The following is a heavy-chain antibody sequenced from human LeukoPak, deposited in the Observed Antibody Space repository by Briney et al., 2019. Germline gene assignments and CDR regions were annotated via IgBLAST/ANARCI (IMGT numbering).Heavy chain of an antibody. CDR3: ARSRARYCSSTSCLALDY. CDR2: INHSGST. D-gene: IGHD2-2*01. J-gene: IGHJ4*02. V-gene: IGHV4-34*01. CDR1: GGSFSGYY. Sequence: SETLSLTCAVYGGSFSGYYWSWIRQPPGKGPEWIGEINHSGSTNYNPSLKSRVTISVDTSKNQFSLKLSSVTAADTAVYYCARSRARYCSSTSCLALDYWGQGTLVTVSS.